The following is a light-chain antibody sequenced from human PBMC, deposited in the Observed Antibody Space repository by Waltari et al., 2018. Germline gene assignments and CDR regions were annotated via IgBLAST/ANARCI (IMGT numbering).Light chain of an antibody. CDR2: DVT. CDR1: RSDVGGYDF. CDR3: ASYTSSSDFV. Sequence: HSALTQPASVSGSPGQSITISCTGTRSDVGGYDFVSWYRQHPEKAPNLIIFDVTGRPAGISARCAGSKSCNTASLTISGLQADDEADYYCASYTSSSDFVFGSGTTVTV. J-gene: IGLJ1*01. V-gene: IGLV2-14*03.